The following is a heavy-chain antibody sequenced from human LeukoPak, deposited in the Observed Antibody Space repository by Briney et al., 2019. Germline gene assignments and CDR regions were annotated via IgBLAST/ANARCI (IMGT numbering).Heavy chain of an antibody. V-gene: IGHV3-23*01. CDR1: GFPFSNYA. D-gene: IGHD1-26*01. Sequence: GGSLRLSCAASGFPFSNYAMSWVRQAPGKGLDWVSSISISAGSTYYADSVKGRFTISRDNSKNTLYVQVKSLRAEDTAVYYCAKGAGSDAFDIWGQGTMVTVSS. J-gene: IGHJ3*02. CDR2: ISISAGST. CDR3: AKGAGSDAFDI.